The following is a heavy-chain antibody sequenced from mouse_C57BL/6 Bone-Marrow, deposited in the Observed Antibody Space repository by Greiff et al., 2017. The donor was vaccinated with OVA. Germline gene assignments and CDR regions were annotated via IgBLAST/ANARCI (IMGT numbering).Heavy chain of an antibody. V-gene: IGHV14-2*01. D-gene: IGHD2-5*01. CDR3: ARNSNYEDWFAY. Sequence: VQLKESGAELVKPGASVKLSCTASGFNIKDYYMHWVKQRTEQGLEWIGRIDPEDGETKYAPKFQGKATITADTSSNTAYLQLSSLTSEDTADDDFARNSNYEDWFAYWGQGTLVTVSA. J-gene: IGHJ3*01. CDR1: GFNIKDYY. CDR2: IDPEDGET.